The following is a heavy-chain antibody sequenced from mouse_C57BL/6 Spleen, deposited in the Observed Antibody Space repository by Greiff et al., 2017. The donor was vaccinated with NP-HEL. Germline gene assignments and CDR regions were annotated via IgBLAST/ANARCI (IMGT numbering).Heavy chain of an antibody. CDR1: GYTFTSYW. D-gene: IGHD2-3*01. CDR2: IHPNSGST. J-gene: IGHJ4*01. Sequence: QVQLKQPGAELVKPGASVKLSCKASGYTFTSYWMHWVKQRPGQGLEWIGMIHPNSGSTNYNEKFKSKATLTVDKSSSTAYMQLSSLTSEDSAVYYCAREAVVTTRGYYAMDYWGQGTSVTVSS. CDR3: AREAVVTTRGYYAMDY. V-gene: IGHV1-64*01.